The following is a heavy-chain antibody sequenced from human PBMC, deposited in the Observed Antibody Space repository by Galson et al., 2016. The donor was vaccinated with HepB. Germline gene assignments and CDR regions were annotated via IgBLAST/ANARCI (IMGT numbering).Heavy chain of an antibody. Sequence: PLRLSCAASGFTFRSYGMSWVRQVPGKGLEWVSTISGDGASTYYADPVKGRFSISRDNSRTTLDLQMHSLRGEDTAIYYCAKDPYYSSGWGAFESWGQGTLVTVSS. CDR3: AKDPYYSSGWGAFES. D-gene: IGHD6-19*01. CDR2: ISGDGAST. J-gene: IGHJ4*02. CDR1: GFTFRSYG. V-gene: IGHV3-23*01.